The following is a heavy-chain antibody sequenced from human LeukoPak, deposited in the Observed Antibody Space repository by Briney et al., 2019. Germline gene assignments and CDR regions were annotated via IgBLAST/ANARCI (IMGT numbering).Heavy chain of an antibody. V-gene: IGHV1-18*01. CDR1: GYTFTSYG. J-gene: IGHJ6*02. Sequence: ASVKVSCKASGYTFTSYGISWVRQAPGQGLEWMGWISAYNGNTNYAQKLQGSVTMTTDTSTSTAYMELRSLRSDDTAVYYCARSPQCSGGSCYPKWAVYYYGMDVWGQGTTVTVSS. CDR2: ISAYNGNT. CDR3: ARSPQCSGGSCYPKWAVYYYGMDV. D-gene: IGHD2-15*01.